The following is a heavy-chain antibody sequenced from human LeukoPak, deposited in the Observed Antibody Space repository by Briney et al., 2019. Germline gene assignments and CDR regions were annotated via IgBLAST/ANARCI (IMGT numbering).Heavy chain of an antibody. CDR3: ARERPFWSGYYSSDAFDI. CDR2: IIPIFGIV. V-gene: IGHV1-69*05. J-gene: IGHJ3*02. D-gene: IGHD3-3*01. Sequence: SVKVSCKASGGTFSSYAISWVRQAPGHGLEWMGGIIPIFGIVNYAQKFQGRVTITTDESTSTAYMELSSLRSEDTAVYYCARERPFWSGYYSSDAFDIRGQGTMVTVSS. CDR1: GGTFSSYA.